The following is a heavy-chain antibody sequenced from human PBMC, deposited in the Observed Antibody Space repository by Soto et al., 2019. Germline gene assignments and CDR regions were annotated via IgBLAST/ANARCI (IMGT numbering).Heavy chain of an antibody. CDR1: GFTFTSSA. CDR2: IVVGSGNT. Sequence: QMPLVQSGPEVKKPGTSVKVSCKASGFTFTSSAMQWVRQARGQRLEWIGWIVVGSGNTNYAQKFQERVTITRDMSKSTAYMELSSLRAEDTAVYYGAAEAGYGDYEGNDAFDIWGQGAMVTVSS. CDR3: AAEAGYGDYEGNDAFDI. V-gene: IGHV1-58*02. J-gene: IGHJ3*02. D-gene: IGHD4-17*01.